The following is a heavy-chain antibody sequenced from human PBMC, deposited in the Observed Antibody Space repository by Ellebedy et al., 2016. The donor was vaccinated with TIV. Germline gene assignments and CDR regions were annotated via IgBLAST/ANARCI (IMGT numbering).Heavy chain of an antibody. CDR3: AKVGGTTVTTHLPGHDGFDL. CDR2: IWYDAFNK. CDR1: GFTFSSYG. J-gene: IGHJ3*01. Sequence: PGGSLRLSCAASGFTFSSYGMHWVRQAPGKGLEWVAVIWYDAFNKYYADSVKGRFTISRDNSKNTLYLQMNSLRSGDTAVYYCAKVGGTTVTTHLPGHDGFDLWGPGTMVTVS. V-gene: IGHV3-30*02. D-gene: IGHD4-17*01.